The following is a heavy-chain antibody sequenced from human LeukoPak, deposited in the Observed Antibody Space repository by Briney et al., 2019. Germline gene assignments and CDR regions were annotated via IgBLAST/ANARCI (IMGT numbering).Heavy chain of an antibody. CDR2: IIPILGIA. J-gene: IGHJ4*02. CDR1: GGTFSSYA. Sequence: ASVKVSCKASGGTFSSYAISWVRQAPGQGLEWMGRIIPILGIANYAQKLQGRVTITADKSTSTAYMELSSLRSEDTAVYYCARAHYYGSGSYYYWGQGTLVTVSS. D-gene: IGHD3-10*01. CDR3: ARAHYYGSGSYYY. V-gene: IGHV1-69*04.